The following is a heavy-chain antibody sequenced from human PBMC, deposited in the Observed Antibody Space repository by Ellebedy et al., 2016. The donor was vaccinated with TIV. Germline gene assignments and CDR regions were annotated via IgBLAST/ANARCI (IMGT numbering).Heavy chain of an antibody. CDR2: ISPYNGDT. V-gene: IGHV1-18*01. CDR3: ARDGPVGGSGTYYMVF. Sequence: ASVKVSXXASHYTFTSYGISWVRQAPGQGLEWMGWISPYNGDTNYAQRLQGRVTMTTDTSTSSAYMELRSLSSDDTAVYYCARDGPVGGSGTYYMVFWGQGTLVSVSS. D-gene: IGHD3-10*01. CDR1: HYTFTSYG. J-gene: IGHJ4*02.